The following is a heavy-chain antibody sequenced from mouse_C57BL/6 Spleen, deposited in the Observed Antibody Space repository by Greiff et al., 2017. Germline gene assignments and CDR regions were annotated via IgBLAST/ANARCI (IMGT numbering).Heavy chain of an antibody. V-gene: IGHV3-6*01. CDR1: GYSITSGYY. Sequence: EVKLVESGPGLVKPSQSLSLTCSVTGYSITSGYYWNWIRQFPGNKLEWVGYLSSDGSNNYNPSLKNRISFTRDTSKNQFFLKLNSVATEDTATYYCEREDYYVSSYGFAYWGHVPLVSVSA. J-gene: IGHJ3*01. CDR2: LSSDGSN. D-gene: IGHD1-1*01. CDR3: EREDYYVSSYGFAY.